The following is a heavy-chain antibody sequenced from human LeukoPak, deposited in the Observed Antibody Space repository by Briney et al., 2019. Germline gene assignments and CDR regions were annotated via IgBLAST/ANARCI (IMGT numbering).Heavy chain of an antibody. V-gene: IGHV3-53*01. Sequence: GGSLRLSCAASGFTFSAYWMSWVRQAPGKGLEWVSVIYSGGSTYYADSVKGRFTISRDNSKNTLYLQMNSLGAEDTAVYYCARDRWGSGWYVYDYWGQGTLVTVSS. CDR1: GFTFSAYW. D-gene: IGHD6-19*01. J-gene: IGHJ4*02. CDR2: IYSGGST. CDR3: ARDRWGSGWYVYDY.